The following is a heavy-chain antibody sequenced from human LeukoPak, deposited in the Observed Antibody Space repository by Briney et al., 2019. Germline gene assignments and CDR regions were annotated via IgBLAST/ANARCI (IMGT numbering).Heavy chain of an antibody. V-gene: IGHV3-23*01. CDR1: GFTFSSYG. CDR3: AKDPKPESCSGGSCYSF. D-gene: IGHD2-15*01. CDR2: ISGSGGST. Sequence: SGGSLRLSCAASGFTFSSYGMHWVRQAPGKGLEWVSVISGSGGSTFYADSVKGRFTISRDNSKNTLYLQMNSLRAEDTAVYYCAKDPKPESCSGGSCYSFWGQGTLVTVSP. J-gene: IGHJ4*02.